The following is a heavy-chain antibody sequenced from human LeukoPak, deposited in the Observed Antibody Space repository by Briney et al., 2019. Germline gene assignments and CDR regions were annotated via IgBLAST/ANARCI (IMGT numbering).Heavy chain of an antibody. CDR2: IYHSAST. V-gene: IGHV4-59*08. CDR1: GGSISGYY. CDR3: ARHRDSSGWPNYFDY. D-gene: IGHD6-19*01. Sequence: PSETLSLTCTVSGGSISGYYWSWIRQPPGKGLEWIGYIYHSASTNYNPSLKSRLTISIDTSKNQFSLKLSTVTAADTAVYYCARHRDSSGWPNYFDYWGRGTLVAVSS. J-gene: IGHJ4*02.